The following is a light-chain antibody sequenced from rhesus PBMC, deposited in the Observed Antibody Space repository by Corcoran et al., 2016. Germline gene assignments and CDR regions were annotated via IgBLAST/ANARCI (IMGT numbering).Light chain of an antibody. J-gene: IGLJ1*01. Sequence: QSAPTQPPSVSGSPGQSVTISCTGTSSDIGGYNYVSWYQQHPGKAPKLMIYGVSNRPSGVSDRFSGAKSGNTASLPISGLQAEDGADYYCCSYTTSSTYIFGAGTRLTVL. V-gene: IGLV2S7*01. CDR1: SSDIGGYNY. CDR2: GVS. CDR3: CSYTTSSTYI.